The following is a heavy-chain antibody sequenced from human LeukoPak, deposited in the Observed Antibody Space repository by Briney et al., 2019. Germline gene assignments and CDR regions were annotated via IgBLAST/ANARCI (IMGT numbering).Heavy chain of an antibody. D-gene: IGHD3-22*01. CDR2: ISHTGDI. Sequence: PGGSLRLSCAASGFIFSNFEMNWVRQAPGKGLEWVSHISHTGDIKYADSVKGRFTISRDNSKNSQYLQMTSLRAVDTAVYYCARSSGSYRPFDSWGQGILVTVSS. V-gene: IGHV3-48*03. CDR3: ARSSGSYRPFDS. CDR1: GFIFSNFE. J-gene: IGHJ5*01.